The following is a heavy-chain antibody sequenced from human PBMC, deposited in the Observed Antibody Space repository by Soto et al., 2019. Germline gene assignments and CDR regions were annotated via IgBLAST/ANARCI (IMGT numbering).Heavy chain of an antibody. D-gene: IGHD3-10*01. J-gene: IGHJ3*02. CDR1: SGSISSGGYS. CDR2: IYHSGST. Sequence: QLQLQESGSGLVKPSQTLSLTCAVSSGSISSGGYSWSWIRQPPGKGLEWIGYIYHSGSTYYNPSLKSRVTISVDRSKNQFSLKLSSVTAADTAVYYCARATYYYGSGSWGAFDIWGQGTMVTVSS. CDR3: ARATYYYGSGSWGAFDI. V-gene: IGHV4-30-2*01.